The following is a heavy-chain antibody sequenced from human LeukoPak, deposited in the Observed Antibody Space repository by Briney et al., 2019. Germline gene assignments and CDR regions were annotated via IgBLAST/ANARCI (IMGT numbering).Heavy chain of an antibody. CDR3: ASAYYDILGGHFDY. CDR1: GGSIRSSSYY. J-gene: IGHJ4*02. Sequence: PSETLSLTCTVSGGSIRSSSYYWGWIRQPPGKGLEWIGSIYYSGRTYYNSSLKSRVTISVDTSKNQFSLKVTSVTAADTAVYYCASAYYDILGGHFDYWGQGTLVTVSS. V-gene: IGHV4-39*07. D-gene: IGHD3-9*01. CDR2: IYYSGRT.